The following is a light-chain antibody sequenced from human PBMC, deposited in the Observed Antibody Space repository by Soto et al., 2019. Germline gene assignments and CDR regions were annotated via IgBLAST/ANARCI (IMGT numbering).Light chain of an antibody. V-gene: IGKV1-5*01. Sequence: DIQMTQSPSTLSASVGDRVTITCRASQSISSWLAWYQQKPGKAPKLLIYDASSLESGVPSRLSGSGSGTEFTLTISSLQPDDFATYYCQQKTFGQGTQVEIK. J-gene: IGKJ1*01. CDR1: QSISSW. CDR3: QQKT. CDR2: DAS.